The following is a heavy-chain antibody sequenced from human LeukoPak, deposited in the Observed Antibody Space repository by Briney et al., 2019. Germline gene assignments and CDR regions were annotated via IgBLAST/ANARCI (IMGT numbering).Heavy chain of an antibody. CDR1: GGSFSGYY. D-gene: IGHD2-2*02. CDR2: INHSGST. CDR3: ARDKYPRYCSSTSCYTLYYYGMDV. Sequence: TSETLYLTCAVYGGSFSGYYWSWIRQPPGKGLEWIGEINHSGSTNYNPSLKSRVTISVDTSKNQFSLKLSSVTAADTAVYYCARDKYPRYCSSTSCYTLYYYGMDVWGQGTTVTVSS. J-gene: IGHJ6*02. V-gene: IGHV4-34*01.